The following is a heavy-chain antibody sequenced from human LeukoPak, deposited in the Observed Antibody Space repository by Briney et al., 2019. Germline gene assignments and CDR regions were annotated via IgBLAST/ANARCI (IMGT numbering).Heavy chain of an antibody. V-gene: IGHV1-46*01. CDR2: INPSGGST. CDR1: GYTFTSYY. CDR3: ARDRDTLRFLEWSLNDY. J-gene: IGHJ4*02. D-gene: IGHD3-3*01. Sequence: ASVKVSCKASGYTFTSYYMHWVRQAPGQGLEWMGIINPSGGSTSYAQKFQGRVTMTRDMSTSTVYMELRSLRSDDTAVYYCARDRDTLRFLEWSLNDYWGQGTLVTVSS.